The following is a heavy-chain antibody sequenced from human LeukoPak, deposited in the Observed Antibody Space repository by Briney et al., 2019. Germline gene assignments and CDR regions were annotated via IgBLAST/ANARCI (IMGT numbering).Heavy chain of an antibody. CDR1: GYTFTGYY. Sequence: ASVKVSCKASGYTFTGYYMHWVRQAPGQGLEWMGWISAYSGDTNYAQKLQGRVTMTTDTSTSTAYMELRSLRSDDTAVYYCARGLQENLAWLQAFSAFDIWGQGTMVTVSS. D-gene: IGHD6-19*01. J-gene: IGHJ3*02. CDR2: ISAYSGDT. CDR3: ARGLQENLAWLQAFSAFDI. V-gene: IGHV1-18*04.